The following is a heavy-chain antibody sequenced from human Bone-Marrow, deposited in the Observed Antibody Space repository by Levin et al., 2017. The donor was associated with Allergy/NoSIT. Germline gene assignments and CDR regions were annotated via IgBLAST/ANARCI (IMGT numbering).Heavy chain of an antibody. J-gene: IGHJ6*02. V-gene: IGHV3-74*01. CDR1: GFTFSSYW. CDR2: INSDGSST. D-gene: IGHD5-18*01. Sequence: GGSLRLSCAASGFTFSSYWMHWVRQAPGKGLVWVSRINSDGSSTSYADSVKGRFTISRDNAKNTLYLQMNSLRAEDTAVYYCARDVDTAMVIYYYYGMDGWGQGTTVTVSS. CDR3: ARDVDTAMVIYYYYGMDG.